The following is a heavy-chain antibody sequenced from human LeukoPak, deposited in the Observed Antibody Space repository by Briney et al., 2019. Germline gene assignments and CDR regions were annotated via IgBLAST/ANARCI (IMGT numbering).Heavy chain of an antibody. Sequence: GGSLRLSCAASGFTFDDYAMHWVRQAPGKGLEWVSGISWNSGSIGYADSVKGRFTISRDNAKNSLYLQMNSLRAEDTALYYCAKGYYYDSSGYPIDYWGQGTLATVSS. V-gene: IGHV3-9*01. D-gene: IGHD3-22*01. J-gene: IGHJ4*02. CDR3: AKGYYYDSSGYPIDY. CDR2: ISWNSGSI. CDR1: GFTFDDYA.